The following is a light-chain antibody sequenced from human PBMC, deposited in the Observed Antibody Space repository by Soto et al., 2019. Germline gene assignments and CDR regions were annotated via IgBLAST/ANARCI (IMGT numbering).Light chain of an antibody. Sequence: QSVLTQPASVSGSPGQSITISCTGTSSDVGGYNYVSWYQQHPGKAPKLMIYDVTSRPSGVSNRFSGSKSGNTASLTISGLQAEDEAHYYCSSYTTSSTGVFGGGTKLTVL. V-gene: IGLV2-14*03. CDR1: SSDVGGYNY. CDR3: SSYTTSSTGV. CDR2: DVT. J-gene: IGLJ3*02.